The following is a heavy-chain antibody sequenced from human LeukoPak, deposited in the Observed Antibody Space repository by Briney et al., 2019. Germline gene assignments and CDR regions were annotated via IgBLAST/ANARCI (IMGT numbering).Heavy chain of an antibody. D-gene: IGHD2-2*01. CDR1: GVTFSSHG. Sequence: GGSLRLSCAASGVTFSSHGMHWVRQAPGKGVEWGTAIWNEGVNKDYADSVRGRFTISTDNSPTTLYLQMNSLRVEDTAVYYCARGYDYGDYWGQGTLVTVSS. CDR3: ARGYDYGDY. CDR2: IWNEGVNK. J-gene: IGHJ4*02. V-gene: IGHV3-33*01.